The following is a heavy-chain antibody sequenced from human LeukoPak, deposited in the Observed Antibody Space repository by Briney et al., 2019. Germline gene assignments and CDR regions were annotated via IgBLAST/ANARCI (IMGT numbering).Heavy chain of an antibody. CDR1: GYSFTSYW. D-gene: IGHD3-22*01. Sequence: GESLKLSCKGFGYSFTSYWIGWVRQMPGKGLEWVGIISPDDSDTRYSPSFQAQDTISADKSISTAYLQWSSLKASDTAMYYCARRAYYDSSGYLDYWGQGTLVTVSS. V-gene: IGHV5-51*01. CDR2: ISPDDSDT. J-gene: IGHJ4*02. CDR3: ARRAYYDSSGYLDY.